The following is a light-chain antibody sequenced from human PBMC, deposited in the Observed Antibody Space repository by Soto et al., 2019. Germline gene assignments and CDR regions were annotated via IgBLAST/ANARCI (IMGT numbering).Light chain of an antibody. CDR3: SSYTSSSTLL. J-gene: IGLJ2*01. CDR1: SSDVGGYNY. CDR2: AVS. Sequence: QSVLTQPASVSGSAGQSITISCTGTSSDVGGYNYVSWYQQHPGKAPKLMIYAVSNRPSGVSNRFSGSKSGNTASLTISGLQAEDAPDYYCSSYTSSSTLLFGGGTKLTVL. V-gene: IGLV2-14*01.